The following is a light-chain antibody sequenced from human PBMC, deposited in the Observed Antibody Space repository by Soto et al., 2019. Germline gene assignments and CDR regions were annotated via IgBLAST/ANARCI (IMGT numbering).Light chain of an antibody. J-gene: IGKJ2*01. V-gene: IGKV3D-20*01. Sequence: EIVLTQSPATLSLSPGERATLSCGASQSVSSSYLAWYQQKPGLASRLLLYDASSRATGIPDRFSGSGSWTAFPLPISRLEPEDFAVYYCPQAGSSPHTFGQGTKLEIK. CDR2: DAS. CDR1: QSVSSSY. CDR3: PQAGSSPHT.